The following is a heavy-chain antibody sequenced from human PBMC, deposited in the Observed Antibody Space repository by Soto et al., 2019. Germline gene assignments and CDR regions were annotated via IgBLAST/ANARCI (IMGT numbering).Heavy chain of an antibody. CDR1: GGSFSGYY. V-gene: IGHV4-34*01. D-gene: IGHD3-3*01. Sequence: SETLSLTCAVYGGSFSGYYWSWIRQPPGKGLEWIGEINHSGSTNYNPSLKSRVTISVDTSKNQFSLKLSSVTAADTAVYYCARGLDYDFWSGYVNWFDPWGQGTLVTVSS. J-gene: IGHJ5*02. CDR3: ARGLDYDFWSGYVNWFDP. CDR2: INHSGST.